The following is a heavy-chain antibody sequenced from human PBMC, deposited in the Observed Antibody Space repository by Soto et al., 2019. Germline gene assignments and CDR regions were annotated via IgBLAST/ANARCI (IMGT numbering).Heavy chain of an antibody. CDR1: GFTFSTYL. V-gene: IGHV3-7*01. D-gene: IGHD2-8*01. Sequence: PGGSLRLSCAVSGFTFSTYLMSWVRQAPGKGLEWVANIKQDGSEKYYVDSVKGRFTISRDNAKNSLYLLMNSLRAEDTAVFYCARGMVYDTADIIRYYYYVMDVWGQGTTVTVSS. CDR3: ARGMVYDTADIIRYYYYVMDV. J-gene: IGHJ6*02. CDR2: IKQDGSEK.